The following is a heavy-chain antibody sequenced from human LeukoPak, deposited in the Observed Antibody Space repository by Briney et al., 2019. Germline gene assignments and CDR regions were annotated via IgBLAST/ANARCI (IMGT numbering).Heavy chain of an antibody. D-gene: IGHD3-16*01. Sequence: TGGSLRLSCAASGFTFTTYAMSWVRRAPGKGLEWVSVISGSGGNTYYADSVKGRFTISRDSSLNTLYLQMNSLRAEDTAIYYCATMLLKASTYMDVWGKGTTVTVSS. CDR3: ATMLLKASTYMDV. J-gene: IGHJ6*03. CDR2: ISGSGGNT. V-gene: IGHV3-23*01. CDR1: GFTFTTYA.